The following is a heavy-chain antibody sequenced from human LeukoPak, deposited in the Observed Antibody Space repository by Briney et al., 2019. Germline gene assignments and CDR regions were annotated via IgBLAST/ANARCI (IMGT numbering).Heavy chain of an antibody. CDR3: AKSKGYGLIDY. Sequence: PGGSLRLSCAASGFTVSSNYMNWVRQSPGKGLEWIGNIYSSGNTYYNASLKSRVTMYIDTSKNQFSLKLSSVTAADTAMYYCAKSKGYGLIDYWGQGTLVTVSS. V-gene: IGHV4-59*04. CDR1: GFTVSSNY. J-gene: IGHJ4*02. CDR2: IYSSGNT. D-gene: IGHD5-12*01.